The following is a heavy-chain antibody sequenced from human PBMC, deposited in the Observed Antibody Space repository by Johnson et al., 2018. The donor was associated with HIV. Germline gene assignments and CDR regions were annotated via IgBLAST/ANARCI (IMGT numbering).Heavy chain of an antibody. Sequence: QVQLVESGGGVVQPGGSLRLSCAASGFTFSSYGMHWVRQAPGKGLAWVSVIYSGGSTYYADSVKGRFPISSDNSKNTLYLQMNSLRAEDTAVYYCARGPVMVRGVTDAFDIWGQGTMVTVSS. D-gene: IGHD3-10*01. CDR1: GFTFSSYG. CDR2: IYSGGST. CDR3: ARGPVMVRGVTDAFDI. V-gene: IGHV3-NL1*01. J-gene: IGHJ3*02.